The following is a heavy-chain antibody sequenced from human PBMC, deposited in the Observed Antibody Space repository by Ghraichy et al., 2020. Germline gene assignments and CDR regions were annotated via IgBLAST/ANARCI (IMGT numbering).Heavy chain of an antibody. V-gene: IGHV1-8*01. CDR1: GYTFTSYD. CDR2: MNPNSGNT. D-gene: IGHD3-9*01. Sequence: ASVKVSCKASGYTFTSYDINWVRQATGQGLEWKGWMNPNSGNTGYAQKFQGRVTMTRNTSISTAYMELSSLRSEDTAGYYCARGALSQNPHFQHWGQGTLVTVSS. J-gene: IGHJ1*01. CDR3: ARGALSQNPHFQH.